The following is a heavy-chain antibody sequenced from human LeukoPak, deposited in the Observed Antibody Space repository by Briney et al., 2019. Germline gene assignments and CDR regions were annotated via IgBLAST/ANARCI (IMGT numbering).Heavy chain of an antibody. D-gene: IGHD3-16*01. CDR2: INPNSGGT. V-gene: IGHV1-2*02. CDR1: GYTFTGYY. CDR3: AREFGYMITFATSRAFDI. J-gene: IGHJ3*02. Sequence: ASVKVSCKASGYTFTGYYMHWVRQAPGQGLEWMGWINPNSGGTNYAQKFQGRVTMTRDTSISTAYMELSRLRSDDTAVYYCAREFGYMITFATSRAFDIWGQGTMVTVSS.